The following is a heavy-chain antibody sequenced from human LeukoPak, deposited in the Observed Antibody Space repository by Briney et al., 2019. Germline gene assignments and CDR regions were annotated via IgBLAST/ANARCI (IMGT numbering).Heavy chain of an antibody. CDR1: GFTFSSYS. CDR3: ARSGIAVAGHDY. J-gene: IGHJ4*02. D-gene: IGHD6-19*01. V-gene: IGHV3-21*01. CDR2: ISSSSSYI. Sequence: GGSLRLSCAASGFTFSSYSMNWVRQAPGKGLEWVSSISSSSSYIYYADSVKGRFTISRGNAKNSLYLRMNSLRAEDTAVYYCARSGIAVAGHDYWGQGTLVTVSS.